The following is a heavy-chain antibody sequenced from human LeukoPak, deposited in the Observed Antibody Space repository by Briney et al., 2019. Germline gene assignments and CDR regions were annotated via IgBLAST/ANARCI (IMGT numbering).Heavy chain of an antibody. J-gene: IGHJ5*02. CDR2: INPSGGST. D-gene: IGHD3-3*01. Sequence: ASVTVPCTASGGTFSSYAISWVRQAPGQGLEWMGIINPSGGSTSYAQKFQGRVTMTRDTSTSTVYMELSSLRSEDTAVYYCARDRGSDGIISRITIFGVVIISDNWFDPWGQGTLVTVSS. CDR3: ARDRGSDGIISRITIFGVVIISDNWFDP. CDR1: GGTFSSYA. V-gene: IGHV1-46*01.